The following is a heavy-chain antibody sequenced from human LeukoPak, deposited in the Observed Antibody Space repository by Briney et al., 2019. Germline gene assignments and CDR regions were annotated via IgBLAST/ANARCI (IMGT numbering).Heavy chain of an antibody. CDR2: ISGSGGST. Sequence: GGSLRLSCAASGFIFRNYDMTWVRQAPGKGLEWVSTISGSGGSTYYADSVKGRFTISRDNSKNTLFLQMSSLRAEDTAVYYCAKDRAMITFGGVELDSWGQGTLVTVSS. V-gene: IGHV3-23*01. CDR1: GFIFRNYD. D-gene: IGHD3-16*01. CDR3: AKDRAMITFGGVELDS. J-gene: IGHJ4*02.